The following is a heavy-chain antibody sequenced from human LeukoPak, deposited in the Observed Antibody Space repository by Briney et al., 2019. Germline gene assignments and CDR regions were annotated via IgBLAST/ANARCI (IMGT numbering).Heavy chain of an antibody. CDR1: GGSISSYY. V-gene: IGHV4-59*08. D-gene: IGHD2-21*02. CDR3: ARHVICGGDCYSIDY. Sequence: SETLSLTCTVSGGSISSYYWRWIRQPPGKGLEWIGYIYYSGSTNYNPSLRSRVTISVDTSKNQFSLKLSSVTAADTAVYYCARHVICGGDCYSIDYWGQGTLVTVSS. J-gene: IGHJ4*02. CDR2: IYYSGST.